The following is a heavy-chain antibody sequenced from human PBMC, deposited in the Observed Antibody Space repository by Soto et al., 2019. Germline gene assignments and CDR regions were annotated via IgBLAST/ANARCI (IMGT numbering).Heavy chain of an antibody. CDR3: ARDGFESSSSWGLGY. V-gene: IGHV3-7*01. J-gene: IGHJ4*02. CDR1: GFTFSSYW. D-gene: IGHD6-6*01. Sequence: PGGSLRLSCAASGFTFSSYWMSWVRQAPGKGLEWVANIKQNGSEKYYVDSVKGRFTISRDNAKNSLYLQMNSLRAEDTAVYYCARDGFESSSSWGLGYWGQGTLVTVSS. CDR2: IKQNGSEK.